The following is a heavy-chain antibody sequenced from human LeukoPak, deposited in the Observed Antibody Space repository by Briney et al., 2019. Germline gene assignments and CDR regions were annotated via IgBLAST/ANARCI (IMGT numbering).Heavy chain of an antibody. D-gene: IGHD5-18*01. CDR3: ARMGTPMVWNYFDY. V-gene: IGHV1-69*01. CDR2: IIPIFGTA. Sequence: SVKVSCKASGGTFSSYAISWVRQAPGQGLEWMGGIIPIFGTANYAQKFQGRVTITADESTSTAYMELSSLRSEDTAMYYCARMGTPMVWNYFDYWGQGTLVTVSS. J-gene: IGHJ4*02. CDR1: GGTFSSYA.